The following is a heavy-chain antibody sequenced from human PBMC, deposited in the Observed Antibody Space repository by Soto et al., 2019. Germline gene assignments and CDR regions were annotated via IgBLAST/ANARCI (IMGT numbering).Heavy chain of an antibody. D-gene: IGHD1-26*01. CDR2: ISGYNGDI. V-gene: IGHV1-18*04. CDR1: GYTFNRHG. Sequence: QVHLVQSGGEVKKPGASVKVSCKASGYTFNRHGITWVRQAPGQGLEWMGWISGYNGDINYEQKFQGRVTLISDTLTSTVYLELKSLRFDDTAFYYCARVRIVGAREIDFWGQGTLVTVSS. CDR3: ARVRIVGAREIDF. J-gene: IGHJ4*02.